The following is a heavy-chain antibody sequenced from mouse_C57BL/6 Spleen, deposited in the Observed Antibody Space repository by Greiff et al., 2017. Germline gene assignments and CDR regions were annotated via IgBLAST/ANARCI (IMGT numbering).Heavy chain of an antibody. CDR1: GYTFTDYE. Sequence: VQLQQSGAELVRPGASVTLSCKASGYTFTDYEMHWVKQTPVHGLEWIGAIDPETGGTAYNQKFKGKAILTADKSSSPAYMELRSLASEDSAFYYYTRNCYDGAGFAYWGQGTLVTVSA. CDR2: IDPETGGT. V-gene: IGHV1-15*01. J-gene: IGHJ3*01. D-gene: IGHD2-12*01. CDR3: TRNCYDGAGFAY.